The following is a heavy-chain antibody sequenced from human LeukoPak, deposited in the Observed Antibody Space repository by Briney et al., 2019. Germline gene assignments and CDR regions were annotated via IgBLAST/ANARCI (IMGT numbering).Heavy chain of an antibody. CDR2: IYYSGST. Sequence: SETLSLTCTVSGGSISSYFLSWIRQPPGKGLEWIGYIYYSGSTNYNPSLKSRVTISVDTSKNQFSLKLSSVTAADTAVYYCAREGFYSSPRVWGQGTLVTVSS. J-gene: IGHJ1*01. CDR3: AREGFYSSPRV. V-gene: IGHV4-59*01. D-gene: IGHD6-19*01. CDR1: GGSISSYF.